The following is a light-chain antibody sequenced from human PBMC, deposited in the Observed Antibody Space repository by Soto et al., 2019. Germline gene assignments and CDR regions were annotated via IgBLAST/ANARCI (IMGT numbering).Light chain of an antibody. CDR2: EVS. Sequence: QSVLIQPASVSGSPGQSITISCTGTSRDVGGSNYVSWYQHHPHRAPKLLIYEVSYRPSGVSSRFSGSKSGNTASLTISGLQAEDEADYYCRSYISSNTLEVFGVGTKVTVL. V-gene: IGLV2-14*01. CDR1: SRDVGGSNY. CDR3: RSYISSNTLEV. J-gene: IGLJ1*01.